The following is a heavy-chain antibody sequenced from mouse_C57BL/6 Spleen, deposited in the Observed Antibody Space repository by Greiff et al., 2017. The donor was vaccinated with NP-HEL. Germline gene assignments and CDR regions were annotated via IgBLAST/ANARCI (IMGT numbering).Heavy chain of an antibody. D-gene: IGHD1-1*01. CDR3: TRFDFYGSRCVDGYFDV. V-gene: IGHV1-15*01. CDR2: IDPETGGT. J-gene: IGHJ1*03. Sequence: QVQLQQSGAELVRPGASVTLSCKASGYTFTDYEMHWVKQTPVHGLEWIGAIDPETGGTAYNQKFKGKAILTADKPSSTAYMELRSLTSEDSAVYYCTRFDFYGSRCVDGYFDVWGTGTTVTVSS. CDR1: GYTFTDYE.